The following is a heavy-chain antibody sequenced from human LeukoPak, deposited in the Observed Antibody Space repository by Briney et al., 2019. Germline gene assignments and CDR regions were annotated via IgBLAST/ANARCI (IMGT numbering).Heavy chain of an antibody. CDR3: TRGYCSTTRCRDAFDI. J-gene: IGHJ3*02. Sequence: SGTLSLTCAVSGYSISSGYYWGWIRQPPGKGLEWIGSIAHSGSTYYNPSLKSRVTILLDTSKNQFSLKLSSVTAADTAVYYCTRGYCSTTRCRDAFDIWGQGTMVTVSS. V-gene: IGHV4-38-2*01. CDR2: IAHSGST. CDR1: GYSISSGYY. D-gene: IGHD2-2*01.